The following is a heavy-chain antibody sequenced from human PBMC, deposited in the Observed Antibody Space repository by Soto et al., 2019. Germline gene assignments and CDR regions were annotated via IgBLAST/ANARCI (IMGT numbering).Heavy chain of an antibody. V-gene: IGHV4-4*02. J-gene: IGHJ2*01. CDR3: ASSIAAAGISIRYFDL. Sequence: QVQLQESGPGLVKPSGTLSLTGAVSGGSISSSYWWSWVRQPPGKGLEWIGEIYHSGSTNYNPSLKTRVTISVDKSKNQFSLKLSSVTAADTAVYYCASSIAAAGISIRYFDLWGRGTLVTVSS. CDR2: IYHSGST. D-gene: IGHD6-13*01. CDR1: GGSISSSYW.